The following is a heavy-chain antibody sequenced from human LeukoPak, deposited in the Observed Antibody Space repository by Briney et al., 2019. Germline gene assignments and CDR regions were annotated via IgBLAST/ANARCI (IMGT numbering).Heavy chain of an antibody. CDR3: ARHLGMSTMDY. J-gene: IGHJ4*02. D-gene: IGHD5/OR15-5a*01. CDR1: GASISNYY. Sequence: SETLSLTCTVSGASISNYYWSWIRQPPGKGLECIGYVSYSGRTNHNPSLKSRVTISADTSKNQFSLNLRSVTAADTAVYYRARHLGMSTMDYWGQGTLVTVSS. CDR2: VSYSGRT. V-gene: IGHV4-59*08.